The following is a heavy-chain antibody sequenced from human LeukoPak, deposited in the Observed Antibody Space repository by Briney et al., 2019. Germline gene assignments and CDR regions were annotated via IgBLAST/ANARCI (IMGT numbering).Heavy chain of an antibody. D-gene: IGHD6-19*01. CDR2: ISSSGSTI. CDR3: ARRYSSGWRNDY. J-gene: IGHJ4*02. Sequence: QSGGSLRLSCAASGFTFSSYEMNRVRQAPGKGLEWVSYISSSGSTIYYADSVKGRFTISRDNAKNSLYLQMNSLRAEDTAVYYCARRYSSGWRNDYWGQGTLVTVSS. V-gene: IGHV3-48*03. CDR1: GFTFSSYE.